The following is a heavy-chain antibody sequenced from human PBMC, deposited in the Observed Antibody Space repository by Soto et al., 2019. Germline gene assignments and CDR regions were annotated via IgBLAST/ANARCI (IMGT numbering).Heavy chain of an antibody. CDR1: GGSISSYY. CDR3: ARAPTSLNWFDP. J-gene: IGHJ5*02. V-gene: IGHV4-59*01. Sequence: SETLSLTCTVSGGSISSYYWSWIRQPPGKGLEWIGYIYYSGSTNYNPSLKSRVTISVDTSKNQFSLKLSSVTAADTAVYYCARAPTSLNWFDPWGQGXLVTVYS. CDR2: IYYSGST.